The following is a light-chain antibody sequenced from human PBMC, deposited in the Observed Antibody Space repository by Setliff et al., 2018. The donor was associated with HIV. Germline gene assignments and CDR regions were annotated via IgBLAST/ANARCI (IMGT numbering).Light chain of an antibody. CDR3: SSYTGRGTFV. CDR1: SSDIGTYNY. J-gene: IGLJ1*01. Sequence: QSALTQPASVSGSPGQSITISCTGTSSDIGTYNYVSWYQQKPGNTPTLMIFDVSGRPSGVSVRFSGSKSGNTAFLTISGLQAEDEADYHCSSYTGRGTFVFGTGTKVTVL. CDR2: DVS. V-gene: IGLV2-14*03.